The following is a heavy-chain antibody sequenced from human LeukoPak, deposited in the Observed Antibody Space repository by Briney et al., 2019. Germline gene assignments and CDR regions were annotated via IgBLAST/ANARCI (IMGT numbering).Heavy chain of an antibody. J-gene: IGHJ3*02. CDR3: ARALGGRDAFDI. CDR2: IWYDGSNK. D-gene: IGHD1-26*01. Sequence: GGSLRLSCAAAGCTFSSYGMHWVRQAPGKGLEWVAVIWYDGSNKYYADSVKGRFTISRDNSKNTLYLQMSSLRAEDTAVYYCARALGGRDAFDIWGQGTMVTVSS. CDR1: GCTFSSYG. V-gene: IGHV3-33*01.